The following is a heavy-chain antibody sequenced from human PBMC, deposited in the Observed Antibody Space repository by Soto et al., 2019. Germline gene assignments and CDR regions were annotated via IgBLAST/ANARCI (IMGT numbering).Heavy chain of an antibody. CDR1: GFTFSSYG. V-gene: IGHV3-33*01. J-gene: IGHJ6*02. CDR2: IWYDGSNK. Sequence: QVQLVESGGGVVQPGRSLRLSCAASGFTFSSYGMHWVRQAPGKGLEWVAVIWYDGSNKYYADSVKGRFTISRDNSKNTLYLQMTSLRAEDTAVYYCARDLSSGLDYGDYVWQYYYGMDVCGQGTTVTVSS. D-gene: IGHD4-17*01. CDR3: ARDLSSGLDYGDYVWQYYYGMDV.